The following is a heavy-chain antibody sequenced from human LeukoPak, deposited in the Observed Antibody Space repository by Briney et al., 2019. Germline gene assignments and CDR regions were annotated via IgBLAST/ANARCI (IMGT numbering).Heavy chain of an antibody. CDR1: GASISSGTYY. CDR3: ARVGYCSGGTCPNWFDP. V-gene: IGHV4-61*02. D-gene: IGHD2-15*01. J-gene: IGHJ5*02. CDR2: IFNSGDT. Sequence: SETLSLTCTVSGASISSGTYYWSWVRQPAGKGLGWIGRIFNSGDTTYNPSLKSRVTISVDTTQNQFSLKLTSVTAADTAVYYCARVGYCSGGTCPNWFDPWGQGTLVTFSS.